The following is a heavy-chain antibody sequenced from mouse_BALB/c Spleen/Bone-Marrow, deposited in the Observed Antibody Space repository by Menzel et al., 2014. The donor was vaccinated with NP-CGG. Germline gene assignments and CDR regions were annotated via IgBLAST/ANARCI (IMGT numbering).Heavy chain of an antibody. V-gene: IGHV2-6-7*01. D-gene: IGHD2-1*01. CDR3: ARVGYGNYSYYFDY. CDR2: IWCDGNT. CDR1: GFSLTGFG. Sequence: QVQLQQSGPGLVAPSQSLSITCTVSGFSLTGFGVNWVRQPPGKGLEWLGIIWCDGNTDYNSALKSRLTISKDSSKSQVFLKMTSLQTDDTARYYCARVGYGNYSYYFDYWGQGTTLTVSS. J-gene: IGHJ2*01.